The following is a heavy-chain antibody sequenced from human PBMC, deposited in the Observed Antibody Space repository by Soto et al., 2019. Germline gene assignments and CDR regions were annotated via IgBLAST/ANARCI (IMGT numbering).Heavy chain of an antibody. J-gene: IGHJ3*02. Sequence: GGSLRFSCAASGFTCSSYGMHWVRQSPGKGLEWVAVISYDGSNKYYADSVKGRFTISRDNSKNTLYLQMNSLRAEDTAVYYCVRGFLEYGAFDIWGQGTMVTVS. V-gene: IGHV3-30*03. D-gene: IGHD3-3*01. CDR3: VRGFLEYGAFDI. CDR1: GFTCSSYG. CDR2: ISYDGSNK.